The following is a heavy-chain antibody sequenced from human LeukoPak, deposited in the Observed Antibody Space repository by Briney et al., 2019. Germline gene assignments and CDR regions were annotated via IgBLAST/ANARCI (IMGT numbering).Heavy chain of an antibody. J-gene: IGHJ4*02. CDR3: AKRGAEVGATVAPGDY. D-gene: IGHD1-26*01. Sequence: GGSLRLSCAASGFTFSNYSMNWVRQAPGKGLEWVSYISSSSNTIHYADSVKGRFTVSRDNSKNTLYLQMNSLRAEDTAVYYCAKRGAEVGATVAPGDYWGQGTLLTVSS. V-gene: IGHV3-48*01. CDR2: ISSSSNTI. CDR1: GFTFSNYS.